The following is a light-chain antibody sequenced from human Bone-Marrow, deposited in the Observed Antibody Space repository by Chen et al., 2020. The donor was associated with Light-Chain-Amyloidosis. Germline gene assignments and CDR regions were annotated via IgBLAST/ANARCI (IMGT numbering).Light chain of an antibody. CDR3: QQYGSSPRT. CDR1: QSVRSSY. Sequence: EIVLTQSPGTLSLSPGERATLSCRASQSVRSSYLAWYQQKPGQAPRLLIYGAYRRATGSPNRFSGSGSGTDFALTITRLETEDFAVYYCQQYGSSPRTFGQGSMVEIK. J-gene: IGKJ1*01. CDR2: GAY. V-gene: IGKV3-20*01.